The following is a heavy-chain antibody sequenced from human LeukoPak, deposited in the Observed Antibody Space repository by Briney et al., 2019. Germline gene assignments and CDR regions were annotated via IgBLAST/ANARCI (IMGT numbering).Heavy chain of an antibody. CDR3: ARRAYGTGFDY. Sequence: SETLSLTCTVSGGSISSSPYWWSWIRQPPGKGLEWIGTTYFSRSTFYHPSLEGRVSISADRSKNQFSLKLASVTAADTAVYYCARRAYGTGFDYWGQGTVVTVSS. V-gene: IGHV4-39*01. D-gene: IGHD3/OR15-3a*01. CDR1: GGSISSSPYW. J-gene: IGHJ4*02. CDR2: TYFSRST.